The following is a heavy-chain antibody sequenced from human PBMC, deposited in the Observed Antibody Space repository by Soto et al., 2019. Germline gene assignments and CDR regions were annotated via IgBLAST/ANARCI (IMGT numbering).Heavy chain of an antibody. D-gene: IGHD2-2*01. CDR1: GFTFSNFV. Sequence: EVQVLESGGGSVQPGGSLRLSCAASGFTFSNFVMSWVRHAPGKGLEWVSEITGSTGTTYYADSVKGRFVISRDNSKNTLHLQMNSLRAEDTAVYYCAKDTSSSPYYMDVWGKGTTVTVPS. V-gene: IGHV3-23*01. CDR3: AKDTSSSPYYMDV. CDR2: ITGSTGTT. J-gene: IGHJ6*03.